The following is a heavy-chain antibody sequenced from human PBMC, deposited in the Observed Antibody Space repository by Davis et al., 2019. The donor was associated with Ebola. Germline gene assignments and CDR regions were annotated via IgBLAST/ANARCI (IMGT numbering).Heavy chain of an antibody. CDR2: IYPGDSDT. CDR1: GYTFTSYW. CDR3: ASQIYYYYGMDV. Sequence: KVPCKASGYTFTSYWIGWMRQMPGKGLEWMGIIYPGDSDTRYSPSFQGQVTISADKSISTAYLQWSSLKASDTAMYYCASQIYYYYGMDVWGQGTTVTVSS. V-gene: IGHV5-51*01. J-gene: IGHJ6*02.